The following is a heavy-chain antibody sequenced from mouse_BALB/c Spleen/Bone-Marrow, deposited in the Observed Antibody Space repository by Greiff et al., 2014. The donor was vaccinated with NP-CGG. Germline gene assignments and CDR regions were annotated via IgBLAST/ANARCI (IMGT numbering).Heavy chain of an antibody. CDR2: ISDGGSYT. Sequence: VQLKESGGGLVKPGGSLKLSCAASGFTFSDYYMYWVRQTQEKRLEWVATISDGGSYTYYPDSVKGRFTISRDNAKNNLYLQMSSLKSEDTAMYYCAREVAMDYWGQGTSVTVSS. V-gene: IGHV5-4*02. CDR1: GFTFSDYY. CDR3: AREVAMDY. J-gene: IGHJ4*01.